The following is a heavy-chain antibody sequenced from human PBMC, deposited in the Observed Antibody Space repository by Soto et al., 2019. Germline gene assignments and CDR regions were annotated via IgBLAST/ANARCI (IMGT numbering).Heavy chain of an antibody. CDR1: GGSFSGYY. J-gene: IGHJ4*02. Sequence: SLTCAVYGGSFSGYYWSWIRQPPGKGLEWIGEINHSGSTNYNPSLKSRVTISVDTSKNQFSLKLSSVTAADTAVYYCASGSAGAVAGTPDYWGQGTLVTVSS. V-gene: IGHV4-34*01. D-gene: IGHD6-19*01. CDR3: ASGSAGAVAGTPDY. CDR2: INHSGST.